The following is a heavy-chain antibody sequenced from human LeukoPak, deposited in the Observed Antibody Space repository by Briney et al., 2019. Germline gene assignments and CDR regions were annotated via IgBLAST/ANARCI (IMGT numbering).Heavy chain of an antibody. CDR1: GFTFSSYT. V-gene: IGHV3-21*01. CDR3: AVQLRGSYYYYGMDV. Sequence: GGSLRLSCAASGFTFSSYTMNWVRQAPGKGLEWISSISSSSSYIYYADSVKGRFTISRDNAKNSLYLQMNSLRAEDTAVYCCAVQLRGSYYYYGMDVWGQGTTVTVSS. J-gene: IGHJ6*02. D-gene: IGHD5-18*01. CDR2: ISSSSSYI.